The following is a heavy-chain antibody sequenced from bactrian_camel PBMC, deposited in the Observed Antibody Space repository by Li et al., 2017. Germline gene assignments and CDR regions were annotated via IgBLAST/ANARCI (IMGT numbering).Heavy chain of an antibody. J-gene: IGHJ4*01. CDR1: GFSLNTAF. D-gene: IGHD5*01. CDR2: VAPSGKT. Sequence: VQLVESGGGLVQAGGSMRLSCAASGFSLNTAFMRWVRQAPGKEREGVATVAPSGKTYYADSVKGRFTISRDNAKNTLYLQMNSLKDDDTALYYCASDGVLVGFTDWGQGTQVTVS. V-gene: IGHV3S67*01. CDR3: ASDGVLVGFTD.